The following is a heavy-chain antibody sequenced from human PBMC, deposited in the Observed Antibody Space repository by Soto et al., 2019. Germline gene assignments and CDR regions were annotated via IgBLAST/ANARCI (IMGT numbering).Heavy chain of an antibody. CDR3: AHRYAGNYYRWYFDF. V-gene: IGHV2-5*01. CDR1: GFSRTTSGAG. Sequence: ESGPTLVNPTQTLTLTCSFSGFSRTTSGAGVGWLRQPPGKALEWLALISWKDDKRYNPGLKNRLTITKDPSKNQVVLTMTNMDPVDTGTYYCAHRYAGNYYRWYFDFWGQGTLVTVSS. J-gene: IGHJ4*02. CDR2: ISWKDDK. D-gene: IGHD3-10*01.